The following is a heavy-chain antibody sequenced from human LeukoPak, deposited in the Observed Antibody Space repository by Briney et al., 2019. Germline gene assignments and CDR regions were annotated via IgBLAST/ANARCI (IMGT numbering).Heavy chain of an antibody. J-gene: IGHJ4*02. Sequence: ASVKVSCKASGYTFTSYGISWVRQAPGQGLEWMGWISAYNGNTKYAQKLQGRVTMTTDTSTSIAYMELRSLRSDDTAVYYCARMSGSYSRDDYWGQGTLVTVSS. D-gene: IGHD1-26*01. V-gene: IGHV1-18*01. CDR1: GYTFTSYG. CDR3: ARMSGSYSRDDY. CDR2: ISAYNGNT.